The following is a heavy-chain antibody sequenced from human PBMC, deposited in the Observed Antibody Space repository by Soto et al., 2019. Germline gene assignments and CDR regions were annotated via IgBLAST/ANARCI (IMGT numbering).Heavy chain of an antibody. CDR1: GDSISTFY. V-gene: IGHV4-59*01. J-gene: IGHJ4*02. D-gene: IGHD3-22*01. CDR3: AKGPADYYDSSGYYTYYFDY. CDR2: VYYTGST. Sequence: TSETLSLTCTVSGDSISTFYWGWMRQSPGKELEWIGYVYYTGSTNYNPSLKSRVTISVDRSKNQFSLKLTSANAADTAVYYCAKGPADYYDSSGYYTYYFDYWGQGTLVTVSS.